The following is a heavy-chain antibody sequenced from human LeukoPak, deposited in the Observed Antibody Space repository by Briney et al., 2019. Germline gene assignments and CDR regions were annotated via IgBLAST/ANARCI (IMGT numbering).Heavy chain of an antibody. V-gene: IGHV1-69*05. Sequence: GASVKVSCKASGGTFSSYAISWVRQAPGQGLEWMGGIIPIFGTANYAQKFQGRVTMTRDTSTSAVYMELSSLRSEDTAVYYCARSGSGKVGSWLYDSSGYSLDYWGQGTLVTVSS. J-gene: IGHJ4*02. CDR2: IIPIFGTA. CDR3: ARSGSGKVGSWLYDSSGYSLDY. CDR1: GGTFSSYA. D-gene: IGHD3-22*01.